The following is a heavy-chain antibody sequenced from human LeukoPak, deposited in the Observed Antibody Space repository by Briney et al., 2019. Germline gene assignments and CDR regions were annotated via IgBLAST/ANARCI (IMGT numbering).Heavy chain of an antibody. J-gene: IGHJ4*02. Sequence: SVTLSLTCTVSGYSISSGYYWGWIRQPPGKGLEWIGSIYHSGSTYYNPSLKSRVTISVDTSKNQFSLKLSSVTATDTAVYYCATTPRIAVAGTYPDYWGQGTLVTVSS. D-gene: IGHD6-19*01. V-gene: IGHV4-38-2*02. CDR3: ATTPRIAVAGTYPDY. CDR1: GYSISSGYY. CDR2: IYHSGST.